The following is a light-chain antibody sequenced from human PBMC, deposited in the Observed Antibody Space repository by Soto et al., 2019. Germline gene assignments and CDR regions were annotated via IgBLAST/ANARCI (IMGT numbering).Light chain of an antibody. CDR1: QGISDW. CDR2: KAS. V-gene: IGKV1-5*03. CDR3: QQFNTWT. J-gene: IGKJ1*01. Sequence: DAQMTQSPSTLSASVGDRVTITCRASQGISDWLAWYQQKPGKAPKLLIYKASRLESGVPSRFSGRGFGTEFTLTISSLQPDDVGNYYCQQFNTWTFGQGTKVEIK.